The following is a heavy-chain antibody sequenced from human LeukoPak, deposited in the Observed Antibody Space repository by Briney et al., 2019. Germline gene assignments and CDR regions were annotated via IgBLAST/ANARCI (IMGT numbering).Heavy chain of an antibody. V-gene: IGHV3-74*01. CDR1: GFTFSSYW. Sequence: GGSLRLSCAASGFTFSSYWMHWARQAPGKGLVWVSRINGDGSTTNYADSVKGRFTISRDNAKNTLYLEMNSLRDEDTAMYYCATVNVPATSYWGQGTLVTVSS. CDR3: ATVNVPATSY. D-gene: IGHD2-15*01. CDR2: INGDGSTT. J-gene: IGHJ4*02.